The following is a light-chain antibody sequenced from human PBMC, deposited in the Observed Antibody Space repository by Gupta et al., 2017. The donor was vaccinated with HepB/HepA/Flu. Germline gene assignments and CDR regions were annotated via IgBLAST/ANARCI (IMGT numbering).Light chain of an antibody. J-gene: IGKJ4*01. CDR3: MNALQTTVT. CDR1: QSLLHSNGYNY. CDR2: LGS. V-gene: IGKV2-28*01. Sequence: VMPQSPLSLPVTPGEPASISCRSSQSLLHSNGYNYLDWYLQKPGQSPQLLIYLGSNRASGVPDRGSGSGSGTDFTLNSSRVEDEDVGFYDGMNALQTTVTFGGGTKVDIK.